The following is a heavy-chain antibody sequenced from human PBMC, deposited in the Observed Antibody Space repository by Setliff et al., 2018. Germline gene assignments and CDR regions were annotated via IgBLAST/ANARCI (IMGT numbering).Heavy chain of an antibody. V-gene: IGHV1-69*10. CDR2: IIPILGIA. D-gene: IGHD3-10*01. Sequence: SVKVSCKASGGTFSSYAISWVRQAPGQGLEWMGGIIPILGIANYAQKFQGRVTITADESTSTAYMELSSLRPEDTAVYYCARDRNYYGSGSYYNADAFDIWGQGTMVTVSS. CDR3: ARDRNYYGSGSYYNADAFDI. CDR1: GGTFSSYA. J-gene: IGHJ3*02.